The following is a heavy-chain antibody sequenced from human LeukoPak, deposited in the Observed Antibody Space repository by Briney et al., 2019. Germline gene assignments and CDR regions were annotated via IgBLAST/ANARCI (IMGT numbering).Heavy chain of an antibody. CDR3: ARGGVVVTAVRFGY. J-gene: IGHJ4*02. V-gene: IGHV4-4*02. D-gene: IGHD2-21*02. CDR1: GGSISGTNW. Sequence: SETLSLTCAVSGGSISGTNWWSWVRQPPGKGLEWIGEIYHSGATNCKSSLKSRVTIYVDKSKNQFSLNLSSVTAADTAVYYCARGGVVVTAVRFGYWGQGTLVTVAS. CDR2: IYHSGAT.